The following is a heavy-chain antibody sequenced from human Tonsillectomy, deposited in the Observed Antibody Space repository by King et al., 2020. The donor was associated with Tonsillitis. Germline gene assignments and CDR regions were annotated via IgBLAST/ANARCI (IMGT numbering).Heavy chain of an antibody. CDR3: ARDNILGAVNTFDL. CDR1: GYTFSDYG. CDR2: ISGYSGHT. J-gene: IGHJ3*01. Sequence: HVQLVESGAEVKQPGASVTVSCKASGYTFSDYGLTWVRQAPGQGPEWMGWISGYSGHTEFAENFQGRVTMTTDRVTRTAYMELRNLRFDDTAVYYCARDNILGAVNTFDLWGQGTMITVSS. D-gene: IGHD2-21*01. V-gene: IGHV1-18*01.